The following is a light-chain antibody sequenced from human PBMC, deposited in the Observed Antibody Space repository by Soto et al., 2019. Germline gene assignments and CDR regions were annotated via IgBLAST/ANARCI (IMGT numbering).Light chain of an antibody. CDR3: QQSGSSPGT. V-gene: IGKV3-20*01. J-gene: IGKJ1*01. CDR2: DVS. Sequence: EIVLTQSPGTLSLSPGERATLSCRASQSVSSIYLAWYQQKPGQAPRLLIYDVSSRATGIPDRFSGSGSGTDFTLTISRLEPEDFAVYYCQQSGSSPGTFGQGIKV. CDR1: QSVSSIY.